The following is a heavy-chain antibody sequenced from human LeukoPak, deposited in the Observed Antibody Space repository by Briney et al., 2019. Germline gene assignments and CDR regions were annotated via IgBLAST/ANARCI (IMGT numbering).Heavy chain of an antibody. CDR3: ASAQNFWSGFISGSGAFDI. CDR1: GFSFDDYA. V-gene: IGHV3-9*01. D-gene: IGHD3-3*01. J-gene: IGHJ3*02. Sequence: GGSLRLSCAGTGFSFDDYAMHWVRQAPGKGLEWVSGISWNGGSIGYADSVKGRFTISRDNAKNSLYLQMNSLRAEDTAVYYCASAQNFWSGFISGSGAFDIWGQGTMVTVSS. CDR2: ISWNGGSI.